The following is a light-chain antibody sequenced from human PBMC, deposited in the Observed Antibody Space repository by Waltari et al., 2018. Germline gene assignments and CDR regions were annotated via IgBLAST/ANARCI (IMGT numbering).Light chain of an antibody. Sequence: DIQMTQSPSTLSASVGDTVTITCRASQTVSAWLAWYQQKAGKAPTVMIYDASDLESGVPSRFSGRGSDTEFTLTISNLQPDDFATYYCQQYDSYVYTFGQGTKLEIK. CDR1: QTVSAW. CDR2: DAS. J-gene: IGKJ2*01. V-gene: IGKV1-5*01. CDR3: QQYDSYVYT.